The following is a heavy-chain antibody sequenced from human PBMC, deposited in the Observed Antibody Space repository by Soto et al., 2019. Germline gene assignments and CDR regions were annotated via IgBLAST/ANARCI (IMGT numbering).Heavy chain of an antibody. CDR3: ARQIYGSDTGPNFQYYFDS. D-gene: IGHD5-18*01. CDR2: IDPSDSQT. V-gene: IGHV5-10-1*01. CDR1: GYSFAGFW. J-gene: IGHJ4*02. Sequence: GESLKISCKGSGYSFAGFWITWVRQKPGKGLEWMGRIDPSDSQTYYSPSFRGHVTISVTKSITTVFLQWSSLRASDTAMYYCARQIYGSDTGPNFQYYFDSWGQGTPVTVSS.